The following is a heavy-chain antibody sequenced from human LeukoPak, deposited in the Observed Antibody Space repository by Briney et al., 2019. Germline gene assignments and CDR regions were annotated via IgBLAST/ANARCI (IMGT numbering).Heavy chain of an antibody. J-gene: IGHJ3*02. CDR3: ARGGGDHAFDI. Sequence: PGGSLRLSCAASGFAFSTYWIHWVRQAPGKGLVWVSRIDSDGLSTIYADSVKGRFTISRDNAKNTPYLQMNSLRAEDTAVYYCARGGGDHAFDIWGQGTMVTVSS. CDR1: GFAFSTYW. D-gene: IGHD2-21*02. CDR2: IDSDGLST. V-gene: IGHV3-74*01.